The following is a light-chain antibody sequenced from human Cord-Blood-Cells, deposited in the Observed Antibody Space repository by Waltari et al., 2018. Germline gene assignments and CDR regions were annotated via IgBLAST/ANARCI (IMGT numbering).Light chain of an antibody. CDR1: SSYLGCYNS. CDR3: SSYTSSSTYV. Sequence: QSALTHPASVSGSPGQSITISCTGTSSYLGCYNSVSWYQQHPGTAPKLMIYEVSNRPSGVSNRFSGSKSGNTASLTISGLQAEDEADYYCSSYTSSSTYVFGTGTKVTVL. CDR2: EVS. J-gene: IGLJ1*01. V-gene: IGLV2-14*01.